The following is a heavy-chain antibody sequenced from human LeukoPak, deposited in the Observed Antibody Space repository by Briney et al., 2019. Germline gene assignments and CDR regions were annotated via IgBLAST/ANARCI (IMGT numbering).Heavy chain of an antibody. CDR1: GGSISSYY. V-gene: IGHV4-4*07. Sequence: SETLSLTCAVSGGSISSYYWSRIRQPAGKGLEWIGRIYTSGSTNYNPSLKSRVTMSVDTSKNQFSLKLSSVTAADTAVYYCASGGYSYGFDYWGQGTLVTVSS. D-gene: IGHD5-18*01. J-gene: IGHJ4*02. CDR3: ASGGYSYGFDY. CDR2: IYTSGST.